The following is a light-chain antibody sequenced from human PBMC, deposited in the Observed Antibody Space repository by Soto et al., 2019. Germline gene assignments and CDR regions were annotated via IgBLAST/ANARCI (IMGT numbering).Light chain of an antibody. CDR2: AAS. J-gene: IGKJ4*01. CDR1: QDIGNF. CDR3: QQYHSWPAT. V-gene: IGKV1-16*02. Sequence: DIQMTQSPSSLSASVGDTVTITCRASQDIGNFFAWFQQKPGKAPKSLISAASSLQSGVPSKFSVSGSGTDINLTINRLQPEDVATYYCQQYHSWPATFGGGTKVEI.